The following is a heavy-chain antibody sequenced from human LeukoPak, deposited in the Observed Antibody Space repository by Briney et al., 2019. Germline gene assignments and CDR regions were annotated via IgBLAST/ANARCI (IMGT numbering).Heavy chain of an antibody. CDR2: INPSGGST. CDR1: GYTFTGYY. D-gene: IGHD3-22*01. J-gene: IGHJ4*02. V-gene: IGHV1-46*01. CDR3: ARDLRRYYYDSSGYPDY. Sequence: GASVKVSCKASGYTFTGYYMHWVRQAPGQGLEWMGIINPSGGSTSYAQKFQGRVTMTRDMSTSTVYMELSSLRSEDTAVYYCARDLRRYYYDSSGYPDYWGQGTLVTVSS.